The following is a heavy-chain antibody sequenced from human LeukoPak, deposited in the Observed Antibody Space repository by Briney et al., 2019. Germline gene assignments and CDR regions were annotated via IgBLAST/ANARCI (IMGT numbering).Heavy chain of an antibody. J-gene: IGHJ6*02. CDR3: AKFGADYDMYV. V-gene: IGHV4-59*02. D-gene: IGHD3-16*01. CDR2: IFYTGQA. Sequence: SETLSLTCTVSGGSVSGHYWTWIRQPPGKGLEWIGQIFYTGQADYNPSLKSRITISVDTSRKQISLKLYSGPAADTAVYYGAKFGADYDMYVWGQGTTVAVSS. CDR1: GGSVSGHY.